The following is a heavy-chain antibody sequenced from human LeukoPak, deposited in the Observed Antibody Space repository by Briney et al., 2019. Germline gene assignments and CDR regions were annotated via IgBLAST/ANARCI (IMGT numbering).Heavy chain of an antibody. D-gene: IGHD6-13*01. CDR1: GASISSSS. V-gene: IGHV3-21*01. Sequence: ETLSLTCTVSGASISSSSSYWGWIRQPPGKGLEWVSSISSSSSYIYYADSVKGRFTISRDNAKNSLYLQMNSLRAEDTAVYYCARGSDYIAAALLDYWGQGTLVTVSS. CDR3: ARGSDYIAAALLDY. CDR2: ISSSSSYI. J-gene: IGHJ4*02.